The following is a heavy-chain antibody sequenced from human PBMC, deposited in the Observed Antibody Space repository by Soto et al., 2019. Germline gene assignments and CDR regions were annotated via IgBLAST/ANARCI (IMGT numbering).Heavy chain of an antibody. J-gene: IGHJ4*02. CDR2: ISYDGSNK. CDR1: GFTFSSYG. D-gene: IGHD3-3*01. Sequence: GSLRLSCAASGFTFSSYGMHWVRQAPGKGLEWVAVISYDGSNKYYADSVKGRFTISRDNSKNTLYLQMNSLRAEDTAVYYCAKDRAIFGVVRGPPDYWGQGTLVTVSS. V-gene: IGHV3-30*18. CDR3: AKDRAIFGVVRGPPDY.